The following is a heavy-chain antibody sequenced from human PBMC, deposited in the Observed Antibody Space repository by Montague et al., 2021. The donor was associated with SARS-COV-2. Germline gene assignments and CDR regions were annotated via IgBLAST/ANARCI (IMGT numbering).Heavy chain of an antibody. CDR3: ATYHYDTDHVHSA. Sequence: SLRLSCAASGFTFSSYEMNWVRQAPGKGLEWVSTIINSGSSTYYADSVRGRFTISRDNAENSPYLQMNSLRAEDTAVNYCATYHYDTDHVHSAWGQGTLVTVSS. V-gene: IGHV3-48*03. D-gene: IGHD3-22*01. J-gene: IGHJ5*02. CDR1: GFTFSSYE. CDR2: IINSGSST.